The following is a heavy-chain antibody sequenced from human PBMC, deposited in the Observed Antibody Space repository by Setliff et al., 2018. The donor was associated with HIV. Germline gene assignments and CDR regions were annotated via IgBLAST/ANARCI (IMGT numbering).Heavy chain of an antibody. Sequence: VGSLRLSCAASGFRFSDYAMTWVRQAPGKGLEWVSGISASGGGTYYADSVRGRFTTSRDNSKNTLHLQMSSLSADDTAVYYCAKVYSTAYRPDYWGQGNLVTVSS. D-gene: IGHD3-22*01. J-gene: IGHJ4*02. CDR3: AKVYSTAYRPDY. CDR1: GFRFSDYA. CDR2: ISASGGGT. V-gene: IGHV3-23*01.